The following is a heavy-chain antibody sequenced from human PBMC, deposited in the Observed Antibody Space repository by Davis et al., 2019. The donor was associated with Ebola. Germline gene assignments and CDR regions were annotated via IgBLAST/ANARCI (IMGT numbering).Heavy chain of an antibody. CDR3: ARDVINVVGASRGIYYGLDV. V-gene: IGHV3-74*01. CDR1: GFIFSSYR. Sequence: GESLKISCAASGFIFSSYRMHWVRQAPGTWLVSLSRLNGDGSSTTYADSVKGRFTISRDNAKNTLYLQMNSLRAEDTAVYYCARDVINVVGASRGIYYGLDVWGKGTTVTVSS. CDR2: LNGDGSST. J-gene: IGHJ6*04. D-gene: IGHD1-26*01.